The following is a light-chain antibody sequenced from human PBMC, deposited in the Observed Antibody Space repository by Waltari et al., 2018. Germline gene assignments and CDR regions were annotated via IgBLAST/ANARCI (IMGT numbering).Light chain of an antibody. Sequence: QTVVTQEPSFSVSPGGTVTLTCGLSSGSVSSNYYPIWFQQTPGQAPRTLLYSTTNRSSGDSERFSGSILGNRAALTITGAQANDESDYYCVLYVGGGSWVFGGGTKLTVL. J-gene: IGLJ3*02. V-gene: IGLV8-61*01. CDR2: STT. CDR1: SGSVSSNYY. CDR3: VLYVGGGSWV.